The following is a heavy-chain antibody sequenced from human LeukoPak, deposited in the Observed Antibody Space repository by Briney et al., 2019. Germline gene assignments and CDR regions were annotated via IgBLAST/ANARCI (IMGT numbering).Heavy chain of an antibody. J-gene: IGHJ1*01. D-gene: IGHD4-23*01. CDR2: ISAYNGNT. CDR1: GYTFTSYG. Sequence: ASVKVSCKASGYTFTSYGISWVRQAPGQGLEWMGWISAYNGNTNYAQKLQGRVTMTTDTSTSTAYMELSSLRSEDTAVYYCARDPRDYGGNSGYFQHWGQGTLVTVSS. V-gene: IGHV1-18*01. CDR3: ARDPRDYGGNSGYFQH.